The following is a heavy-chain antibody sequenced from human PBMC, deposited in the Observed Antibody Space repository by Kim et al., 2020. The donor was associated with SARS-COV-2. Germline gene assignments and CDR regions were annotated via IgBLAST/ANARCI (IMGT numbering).Heavy chain of an antibody. CDR3: ARGSRPPRYYDILTGYYGYYYGMDV. D-gene: IGHD3-9*01. CDR2: MNPNSGNT. J-gene: IGHJ6*02. Sequence: ASVKVSCKASGYTFTSYDINWVRQATGQGLEWMGWMNPNSGNTGYAQKFQGRVTMTRNTSISTAYMELSSLRSEDTAVYYCARGSRPPRYYDILTGYYGYYYGMDVWGQGTTVTVSS. CDR1: GYTFTSYD. V-gene: IGHV1-8*01.